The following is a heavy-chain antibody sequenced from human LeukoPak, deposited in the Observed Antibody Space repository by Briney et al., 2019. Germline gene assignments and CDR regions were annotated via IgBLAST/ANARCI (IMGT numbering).Heavy chain of an antibody. J-gene: IGHJ4*02. CDR2: ISSSSSTI. D-gene: IGHD6-19*01. Sequence: PGGSLRLSCAASGFTFSSYSMNWVRQAPGKGLEWVSYISSSSSTIYYADSVKGRFTISRDNAKNSLYLQMNSLRAEDTAVYYCARAIGSEVAGIFYFDCWGQGTLVTVSS. CDR3: ARAIGSEVAGIFYFDC. V-gene: IGHV3-48*01. CDR1: GFTFSSYS.